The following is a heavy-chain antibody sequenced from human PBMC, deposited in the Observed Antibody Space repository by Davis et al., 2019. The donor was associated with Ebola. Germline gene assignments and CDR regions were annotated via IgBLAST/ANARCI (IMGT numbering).Heavy chain of an antibody. CDR3: ARGRYEWGVFYYFDY. D-gene: IGHD3-16*01. CDR1: GYSFTDDG. J-gene: IGHJ4*02. V-gene: IGHV1-18*01. CDR2: ISTYNGNT. Sequence: ASVKVSCKASGYSFTDDGISWVRQAPGQGLEWMGWISTYNGNTNYAQKVQGRITMTTDTSTSTAYMELSSLRSEDTAVYYCARGRYEWGVFYYFDYWGQGTLVTVSS.